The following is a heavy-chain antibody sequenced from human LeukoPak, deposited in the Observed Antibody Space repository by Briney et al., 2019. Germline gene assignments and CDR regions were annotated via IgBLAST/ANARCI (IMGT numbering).Heavy chain of an antibody. CDR2: ISSSGSTI. J-gene: IGHJ5*02. CDR1: GFTFSSYE. CDR3: ARESGITMLRGAHTP. V-gene: IGHV3-48*03. D-gene: IGHD3-10*01. Sequence: GGSLRLSCAASGFTFSSYEMNWVRQAPGKGLEWVSYISSSGSTIYYADSVKGRFTVSRDNAKNSLYLQMNSLRAEDTAVYYCARESGITMLRGAHTPWGQGILVTVSS.